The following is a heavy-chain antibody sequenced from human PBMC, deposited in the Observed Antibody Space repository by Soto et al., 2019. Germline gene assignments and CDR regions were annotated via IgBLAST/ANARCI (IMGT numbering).Heavy chain of an antibody. D-gene: IGHD6-19*01. V-gene: IGHV4-39*01. CDR2: IYYSGST. Sequence: QLQLQESGPGLVKPSETLSLTCTVSGDSISSSTYSWGWIRQPPGKGLEWIGTIYYSGSTYYKPSLRSRVTISADTSMKHFSLNLTSVTAADTALYYCARHALNGDGWRHYFDYWGQGSLVTVSS. CDR3: ARHALNGDGWRHYFDY. CDR1: GDSISSSTYS. J-gene: IGHJ4*02.